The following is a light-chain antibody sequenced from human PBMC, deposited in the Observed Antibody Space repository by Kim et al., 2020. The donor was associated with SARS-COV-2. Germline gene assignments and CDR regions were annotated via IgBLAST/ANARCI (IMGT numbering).Light chain of an antibody. Sequence: SYELTQPPSVSVAPGKTARITCGGNNTGSKSVHWYQQKPGQAPVLVIYYDSDRPSGIPERFSGSNSGNTATLTISRVEPGDEADYYCQGWDSSSDHVVFG. CDR3: QGWDSSSDHVV. CDR1: NTGSKS. V-gene: IGLV3-21*04. J-gene: IGLJ2*01. CDR2: YDS.